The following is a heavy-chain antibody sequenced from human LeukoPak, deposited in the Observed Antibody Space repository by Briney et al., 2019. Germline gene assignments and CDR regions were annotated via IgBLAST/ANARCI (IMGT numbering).Heavy chain of an antibody. V-gene: IGHV4-4*07. Sequence: SETLSLTCSVSSGSIKISYWSWIRQPAGKGLEWIGRIYTSRSTNYNPSLKSRVTMSVDTSKNQFSLKLSSVTAADTAVYYCAREGGFSSSWPFDYWGQGTLVTVSS. J-gene: IGHJ4*02. CDR1: SGSIKISY. CDR2: IYTSRST. D-gene: IGHD6-13*01. CDR3: AREGGFSSSWPFDY.